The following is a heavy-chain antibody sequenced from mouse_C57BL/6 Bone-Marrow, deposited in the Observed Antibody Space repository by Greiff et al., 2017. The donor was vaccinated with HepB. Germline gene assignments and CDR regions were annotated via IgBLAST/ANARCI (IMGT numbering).Heavy chain of an antibody. V-gene: IGHV3-6*01. Sequence: EVKLMESGPGLVKPSQSLSLTCSVTGYSITSGYYWNWIRQFPGNKLEWMGYISYDGSNNYNPSLKNRISITRDTSKNQFFLKLNSVTTEDTATYYCARELYYYGSSYAYWYFDVWGTGTTVTVSS. CDR3: ARELYYYGSSYAYWYFDV. D-gene: IGHD1-1*01. CDR1: GYSITSGYY. CDR2: ISYDGSN. J-gene: IGHJ1*03.